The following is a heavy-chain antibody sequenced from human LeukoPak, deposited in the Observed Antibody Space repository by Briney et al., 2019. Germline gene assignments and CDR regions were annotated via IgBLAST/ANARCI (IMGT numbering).Heavy chain of an antibody. V-gene: IGHV4-34*01. CDR2: INHSGST. J-gene: IGHJ4*02. D-gene: IGHD5-18*01. Sequence: PSETLSLTCAAYGGSFSGYYWSWIRQPPGKGLEWIGEINHSGSTNYNPSLKSRVTISVDTSKNQFSLKLSSVTAADTAVYYCARRRGYSYGYYFDYWGQGTLVTVSS. CDR3: ARRRGYSYGYYFDY. CDR1: GGSFSGYY.